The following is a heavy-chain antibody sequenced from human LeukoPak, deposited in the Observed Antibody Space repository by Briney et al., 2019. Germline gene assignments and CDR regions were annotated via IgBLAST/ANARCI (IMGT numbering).Heavy chain of an antibody. Sequence: SETLSLTCTVSGGSISSYYWSWIRQPPGKGLEWIGYIYYSGSTNYNPSLKSRVTISVDTSKNQFSLKLSSVTAADTAVYYCARVAGYCSGGSCYNPPDYWGQGTLVTVSS. J-gene: IGHJ4*02. D-gene: IGHD2-15*01. CDR3: ARVAGYCSGGSCYNPPDY. V-gene: IGHV4-59*01. CDR1: GGSISSYY. CDR2: IYYSGST.